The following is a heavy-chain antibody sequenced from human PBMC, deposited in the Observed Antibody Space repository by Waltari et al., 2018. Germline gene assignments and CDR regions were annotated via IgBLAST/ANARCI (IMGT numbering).Heavy chain of an antibody. CDR2: MNPNSGNT. Sequence: QVQLVQSGAEVTKPGASVKASCKASAYTFTSYDINWVGQAPGQGLEWMGWMNPNSGNTGYAQKFQGRVTMTRNTSISTAYMELSSLRSEDTAVYYCARKEVRGNTGPYYMDVWGKGTTVTVSS. V-gene: IGHV1-8*01. D-gene: IGHD3-10*01. CDR3: ARKEVRGNTGPYYMDV. CDR1: AYTFTSYD. J-gene: IGHJ6*03.